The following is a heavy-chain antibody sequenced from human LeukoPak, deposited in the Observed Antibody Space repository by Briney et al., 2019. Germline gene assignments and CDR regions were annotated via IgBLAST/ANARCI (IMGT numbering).Heavy chain of an antibody. D-gene: IGHD1-26*01. Sequence: GGSLRLSCAASGFTFSSYSMNWVRQAPGKGLEWVSSISSSSSYIYYADSVKGQFTISRDNAKNSLYLQMNSLRAEDTAVYYCARDGRGVGATRYFDYWGQGTLVTVSS. CDR3: ARDGRGVGATRYFDY. CDR1: GFTFSSYS. CDR2: ISSSSSYI. J-gene: IGHJ4*02. V-gene: IGHV3-21*01.